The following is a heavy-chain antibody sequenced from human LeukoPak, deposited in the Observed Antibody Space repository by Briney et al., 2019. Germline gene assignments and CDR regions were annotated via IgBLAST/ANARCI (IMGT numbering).Heavy chain of an antibody. Sequence: SETLSLTCTVSGGSISSSSYYWGWLRQPPGKGLEWIGSIFHSGNTYYNPSLKSRVTISVDTSKNQLSLKLTSVTVADTAVYYCARRGSTVTTPDYWGQGTLVTVSS. CDR1: GGSISSSSYY. V-gene: IGHV4-39*01. CDR3: ARRGSTVTTPDY. D-gene: IGHD4-17*01. CDR2: IFHSGNT. J-gene: IGHJ4*02.